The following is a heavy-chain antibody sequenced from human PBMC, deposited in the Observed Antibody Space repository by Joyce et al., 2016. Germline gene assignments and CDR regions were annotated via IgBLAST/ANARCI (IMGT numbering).Heavy chain of an antibody. D-gene: IGHD3-10*01. J-gene: IGHJ4*02. CDR3: AKSSGSGSTYYFDF. CDR2: ISATGGST. V-gene: IGHV3-23*01. Sequence: EVQLLESGGGLGQPGGSPRLSCAASGFTFSSYALNWVRQTPGKGLECVSGISATGGSTYYADSVKGRFTISRDSSKNTLYLQMNSLRAEDTTVYYCAKSSGSGSTYYFDFWGQGTLVTVSS. CDR1: GFTFSSYA.